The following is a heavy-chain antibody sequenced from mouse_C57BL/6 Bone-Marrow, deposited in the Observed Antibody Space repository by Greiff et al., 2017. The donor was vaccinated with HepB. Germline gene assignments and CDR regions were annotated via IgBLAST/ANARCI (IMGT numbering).Heavy chain of an antibody. CDR1: GFTFSDYG. V-gene: IGHV5-15*01. D-gene: IGHD1-2*01. Sequence: EVKLVESGGGLVQPGGSLKLSCAASGFTFSDYGMAWVRQAPRKGPEWVAFISNLAYSIYYADTVAGRFTISRENAKNTLYLEMSSLRSEDTAMYYCARGTTAAAMDYWGQGTSVTVSS. CDR2: ISNLAYSI. J-gene: IGHJ4*01. CDR3: ARGTTAAAMDY.